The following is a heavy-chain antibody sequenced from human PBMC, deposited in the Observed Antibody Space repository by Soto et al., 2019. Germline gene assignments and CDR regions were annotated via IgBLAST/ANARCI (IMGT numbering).Heavy chain of an antibody. J-gene: IGHJ5*02. CDR2: IYHSGST. CDR3: ARGPGSTAFDP. V-gene: IGHV4-38-2*01. Sequence: PSETLSLTCAVSGYSLTRDYYWGWIRQPPGKGLEWIASIYHSGSTFHNPSLKSRVTISLDTSKNQFSLKLTSVIAADTAIYYCARGPGSTAFDPWGQGTLVTVSS. D-gene: IGHD5-18*01. CDR1: GYSLTRDYY.